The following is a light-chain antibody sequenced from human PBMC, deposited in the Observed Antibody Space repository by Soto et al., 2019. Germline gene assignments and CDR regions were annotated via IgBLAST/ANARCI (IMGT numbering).Light chain of an antibody. CDR3: VSYSDTDTLV. CDR1: SGDIGSYNR. V-gene: IGLV2-14*01. Sequence: QSVLTQPASVSGSPGQSITISCTGTSGDIGSYNRVSWYQQHPGKAPKLIIYEVTDRPSGVSNRFSGSKSGNTASLTISGLQPDDEGDYFCVSYSDTDTLVFGTGTKLTVL. CDR2: EVT. J-gene: IGLJ1*01.